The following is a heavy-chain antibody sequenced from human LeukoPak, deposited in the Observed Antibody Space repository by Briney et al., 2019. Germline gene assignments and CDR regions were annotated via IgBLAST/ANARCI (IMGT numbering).Heavy chain of an antibody. CDR2: IRSGDHTI. CDR1: GFTFSSYS. V-gene: IGHV3-48*04. J-gene: IGHJ4*02. Sequence: RGSLRLSCAASGFTFSSYSMNWVRQVPGKGLGWVSYIRSGDHTIQYADSVKGRFTISRDDAKNSVYLQMNSLRADDTAVYYCSREAKKYSSGFYGGIWGQGTQVTVSS. CDR3: SREAKKYSSGFYGGI. D-gene: IGHD3-22*01.